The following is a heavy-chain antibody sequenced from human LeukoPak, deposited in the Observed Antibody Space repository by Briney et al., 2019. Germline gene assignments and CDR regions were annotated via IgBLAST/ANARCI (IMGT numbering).Heavy chain of an antibody. J-gene: IGHJ4*02. CDR3: ARCTTGKTFGSLREIKKSREIDY. CDR1: GFTFTSYA. D-gene: IGHD1-1*01. V-gene: IGHV3-21*01. Sequence: GGSLRLSCAASGFTFTSYAMNWVRQAPGKGLEWVSSISSSSSYIHYADSVRGRFTISRDNAKNSLFLQMNSLRGEDTAVYYCARCTTGKTFGSLREIKKSREIDYWGQGTLVTVSS. CDR2: ISSSSSYI.